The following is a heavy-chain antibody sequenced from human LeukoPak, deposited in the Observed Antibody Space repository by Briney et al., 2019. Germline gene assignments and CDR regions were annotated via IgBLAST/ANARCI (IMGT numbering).Heavy chain of an antibody. V-gene: IGHV3-23*01. D-gene: IGHD6-13*01. CDR1: GLTFSSYA. CDR3: AKSSPIAAAGEVSDF. J-gene: IGHJ4*02. CDR2: ISGSGGSR. Sequence: GGSLRLSCAASGLTFSSYAMSWVRQAPGQGLEWLSAISGSGGSRYYAGSLKGRFTISRDNSKSTLYLQMNSLRAEDTAVYYCAKSSPIAAAGEVSDFWGQGTLVTVSS.